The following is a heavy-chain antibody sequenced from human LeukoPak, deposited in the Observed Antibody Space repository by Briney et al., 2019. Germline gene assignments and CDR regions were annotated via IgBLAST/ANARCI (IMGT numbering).Heavy chain of an antibody. CDR3: SRESGAFCPFGY. CDR1: GGSISTYY. D-gene: IGHD1-26*01. CDR2: IYYSGTT. Sequence: SETLSLTCTVSGGSISTYYWSWIRQPPGKGLEWIGYIYYSGTTRYSPSLKSRVTISVDTSKNQLSLKLTSVTAADTAIYYCSRESGAFCPFGYWGQGTLVIVPS. J-gene: IGHJ4*02. V-gene: IGHV4-59*12.